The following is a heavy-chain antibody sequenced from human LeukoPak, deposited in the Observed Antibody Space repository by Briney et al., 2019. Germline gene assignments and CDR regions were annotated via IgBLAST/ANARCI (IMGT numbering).Heavy chain of an antibody. CDR2: MNPNRGNT. CDR1: GYTFTSYD. V-gene: IGHV1-8*01. Sequence: ASVKVSCKASGYTFTSYDINRVRQATGQGLEWMGWMNPNRGNTGYAQKFQGRVTMTRNTSISTAYMELSSLRSEDTAVYYCARDPIYCGGYCPMGGGWFDPWDQGTLVTVSS. D-gene: IGHD2-21*02. J-gene: IGHJ5*02. CDR3: ARDPIYCGGYCPMGGGWFDP.